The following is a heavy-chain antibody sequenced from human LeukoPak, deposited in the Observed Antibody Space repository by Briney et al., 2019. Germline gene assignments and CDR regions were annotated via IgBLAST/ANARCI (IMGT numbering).Heavy chain of an antibody. CDR2: ISYDGSNK. CDR1: GFTFSSYT. Sequence: GGSLRLSCAASGFTFSSYTMHWVRQAPGKGLEWVAVISYDGSNKYYADSVKGRFTISRDNSKNTLYLQMNSLRAEDTAAYYCARGYYDSSGYYSYWGQGTLVTVSS. J-gene: IGHJ4*02. V-gene: IGHV3-30*01. D-gene: IGHD3-22*01. CDR3: ARGYYDSSGYYSY.